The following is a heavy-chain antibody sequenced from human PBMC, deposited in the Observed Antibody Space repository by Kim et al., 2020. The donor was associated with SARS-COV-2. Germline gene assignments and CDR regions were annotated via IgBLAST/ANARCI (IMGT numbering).Heavy chain of an antibody. D-gene: IGHD5-18*01. CDR2: ITPILGIA. Sequence: SVKVSCKTSGATFGTYAINWVRQAPGQGLEWMGRITPILGIANYPQKFQGRVTITADKSTSTAYMELRRLRSDDTAVYYCARDVDSLMATRAFDYWGQGTLVTVSS. CDR1: GATFGTYA. CDR3: ARDVDSLMATRAFDY. J-gene: IGHJ4*02. V-gene: IGHV1-69*04.